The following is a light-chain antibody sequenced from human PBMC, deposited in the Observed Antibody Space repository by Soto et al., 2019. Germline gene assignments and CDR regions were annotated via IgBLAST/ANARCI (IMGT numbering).Light chain of an antibody. Sequence: DIQMTQSPSSLSASVGDRVTITCRASQGIRNDLAWYQQRPGKAPKRLIYAASSFQSGVPSRFPGSGAVTEFTLTISSLQLEEFATYYCLKHMTYPYTFGQGTKLEIK. J-gene: IGKJ2*01. V-gene: IGKV1-17*01. CDR1: QGIRND. CDR3: LKHMTYPYT. CDR2: AAS.